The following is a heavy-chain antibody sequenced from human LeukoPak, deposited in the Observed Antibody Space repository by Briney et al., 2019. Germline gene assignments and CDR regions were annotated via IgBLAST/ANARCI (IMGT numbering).Heavy chain of an antibody. D-gene: IGHD3-22*01. CDR1: GGSISSYY. J-gene: IGHJ4*02. CDR3: ARGPRNYYDSSGYR. V-gene: IGHV4-59*01. Sequence: SETLSLTCTVSGGSISSYYWSWIRQPPGKGLEWIGYIYYSGSTNYNPSLKSRVTKSVDTSKNQFSLKLSSVTAADTAVYYCARGPRNYYDSSGYRWGQGTLVTVSS. CDR2: IYYSGST.